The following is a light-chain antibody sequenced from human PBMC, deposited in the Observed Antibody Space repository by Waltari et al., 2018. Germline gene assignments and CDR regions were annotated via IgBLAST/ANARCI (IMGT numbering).Light chain of an antibody. J-gene: IGKJ1*01. CDR2: AAS. V-gene: IGKV1-39*01. CDR1: QSISSY. Sequence: DIQLTQHPSSLSASVGDRVPITCRASQSISSYLNWYQQKPGKAPKLLLYAASRLQSGVPSRFSGSGSGTDFTLTISSLQPEDFATYYCQQSYSTPWTFGQGTKVEIK. CDR3: QQSYSTPWT.